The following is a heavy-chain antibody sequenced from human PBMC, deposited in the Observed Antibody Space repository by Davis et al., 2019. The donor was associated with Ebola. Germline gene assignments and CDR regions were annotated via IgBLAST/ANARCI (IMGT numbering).Heavy chain of an antibody. Sequence: GGSLRLSCAASGFTFSSYWMSWVRQAPGKGLEWVSYISSSSSTIYYADSVKGRFTISRDNSKNTLYLQMNSLRAEDTAVYYCARADYDFWSGYYGYWGQGTLVTVSS. V-gene: IGHV3-48*01. CDR2: ISSSSSTI. CDR3: ARADYDFWSGYYGY. CDR1: GFTFSSYW. D-gene: IGHD3-3*01. J-gene: IGHJ4*02.